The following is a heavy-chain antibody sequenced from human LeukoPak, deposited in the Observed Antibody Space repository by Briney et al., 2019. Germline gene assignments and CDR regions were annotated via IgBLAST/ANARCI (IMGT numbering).Heavy chain of an antibody. CDR2: ISGSGGST. D-gene: IGHD3-22*01. CDR3: ARDLYDSSGLDY. CDR1: GFTFSSYA. V-gene: IGHV3-23*01. Sequence: GGSLRLSCAASGFTFSSYAMSWVRQAPGKGLEWVSAISGSGGSTYYADSVKGRFTISRDNAKNSLYLQMNSLRAEDTAVYYCARDLYDSSGLDYWGQGTLVTVSS. J-gene: IGHJ4*02.